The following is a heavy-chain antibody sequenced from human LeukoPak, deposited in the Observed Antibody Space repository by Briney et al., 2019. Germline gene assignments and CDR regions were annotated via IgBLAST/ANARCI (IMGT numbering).Heavy chain of an antibody. J-gene: IGHJ4*02. CDR2: ISSSSGAI. D-gene: IGHD3-22*01. CDR3: ARALSTYDSSGYYFDY. Sequence: GGSLRLSCAASGFTFNTYNMNWVRQTPSKGLEWISYISSSSGAIYYADSVKGRFTISRDNAKNSLYLKMNSLRDEDTAVYYCARALSTYDSSGYYFDYWGQGTLVTVSS. V-gene: IGHV3-48*02. CDR1: GFTFNTYN.